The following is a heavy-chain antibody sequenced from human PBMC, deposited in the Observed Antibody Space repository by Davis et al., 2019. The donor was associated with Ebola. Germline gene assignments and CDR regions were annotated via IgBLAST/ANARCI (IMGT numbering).Heavy chain of an antibody. CDR1: GFTFSDYD. J-gene: IGHJ6*02. Sequence: GESLKISCAVSGFTFSDYDMTWIRQAPGKGLEWVSYISSSGSTIYYADSVKGRFTISRDNSKNSLYLQMNSLRADDTAVYYCARDRVFRTSSFGSYFYYGMDVWGQGTTVTVSS. V-gene: IGHV3-11*01. CDR2: ISSSGSTI. CDR3: ARDRVFRTSSFGSYFYYGMDV. D-gene: IGHD2-2*01.